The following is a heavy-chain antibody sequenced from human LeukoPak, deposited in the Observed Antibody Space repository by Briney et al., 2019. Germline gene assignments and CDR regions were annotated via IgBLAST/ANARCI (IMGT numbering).Heavy chain of an antibody. CDR2: MNPKSDKT. V-gene: IGHV1-8*01. D-gene: IGHD1/OR15-1a*01. Sequence: ASVKVSCKASGYTFTTYDINWVRQATGQGLEWMGWMNPKSDKTGYAQKFQGRVTMTTNTSISTAYMELSSLRSEDTAIYYCARVPREGNNRFDYWGQGTLVTVSS. CDR1: GYTFTTYD. CDR3: ARVPREGNNRFDY. J-gene: IGHJ4*02.